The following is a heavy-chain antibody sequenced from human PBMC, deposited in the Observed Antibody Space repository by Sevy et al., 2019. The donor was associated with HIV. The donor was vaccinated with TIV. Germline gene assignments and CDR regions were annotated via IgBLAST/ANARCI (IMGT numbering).Heavy chain of an antibody. J-gene: IGHJ3*02. D-gene: IGHD3-10*01. Sequence: GGSLRLSCTASGFTFGDYALSWFRQAPGKGLEWVGFIRSKSYGGTKEYAASVKGRFTISRDDPKSSAYLQMNSLKTEDTAVYFCTRVPSDDYGSGSRQGDAFDIWGQGTMVTVSS. V-gene: IGHV3-49*03. CDR2: IRSKSYGGTK. CDR3: TRVPSDDYGSGSRQGDAFDI. CDR1: GFTFGDYA.